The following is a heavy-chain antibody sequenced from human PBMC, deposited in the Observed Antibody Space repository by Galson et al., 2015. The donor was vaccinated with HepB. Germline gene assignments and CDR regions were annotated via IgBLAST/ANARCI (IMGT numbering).Heavy chain of an antibody. CDR3: GRDVWGFPDY. CDR2: IKGDGCGV. V-gene: IGHV3-74*01. D-gene: IGHD7-27*01. CDR1: GLTFSENW. Sequence: SLRLSCAVSGLTFSENWMVGVRHAPGKGLVWVTRIKGDGCGVTYADSVKGRFTISRDNAKNTVYLEMNSLRAEDTAVYYCGRDVWGFPDYWGQGTLVTVSS. J-gene: IGHJ4*02.